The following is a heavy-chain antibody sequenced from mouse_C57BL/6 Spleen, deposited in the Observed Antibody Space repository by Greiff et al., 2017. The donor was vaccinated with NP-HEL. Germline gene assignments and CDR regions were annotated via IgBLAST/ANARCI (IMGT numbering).Heavy chain of an antibody. CDR3: ARKDDYSYAMDY. CDR1: GYTFTNYW. V-gene: IGHV1-63*01. CDR2: IYPGGGYT. D-gene: IGHD2-4*01. Sequence: VQLQQSGAELVRPGTSVKMSCKASGYTFTNYWIGWAKQRPGHGLEWIGDIYPGGGYTNYNEKFKGKATLTADKSSSTAYMQFSILTSEDSAIYYCARKDDYSYAMDYWGQGTSVTVSS. J-gene: IGHJ4*01.